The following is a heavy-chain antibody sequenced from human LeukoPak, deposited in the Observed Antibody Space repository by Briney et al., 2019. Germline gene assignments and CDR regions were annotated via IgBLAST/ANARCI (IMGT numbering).Heavy chain of an antibody. V-gene: IGHV3-23*01. CDR1: GFTFTSHA. J-gene: IGHJ2*01. CDR3: AKDLAGPIMTDWFFDL. CDR2: ISDTGGGT. D-gene: IGHD3-16*01. Sequence: GALRLSCAASGFTFTSHAMSWVRQAPGKGLEWVSGISDTGGGTYYADSVKGRFTISRDNSKKTLYLQMNSLGAEDTAVYYCAKDLAGPIMTDWFFDLWGRGTLVTVSS.